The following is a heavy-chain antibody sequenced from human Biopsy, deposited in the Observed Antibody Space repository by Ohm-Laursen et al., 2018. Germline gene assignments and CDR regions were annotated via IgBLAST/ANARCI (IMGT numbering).Heavy chain of an antibody. V-gene: IGHV3-48*01. CDR3: AREQLMVFAMDV. Sequence: SLRLSCAASGFRFSGYHMNWVRQAPGKGLQWLAYIKSDSTTIYYADSVKGRFTISRDNAKNSPFLQMNSLRAEDTAIYYCAREQLMVFAMDVWGQGTTVTVSS. D-gene: IGHD2-8*01. CDR1: GFRFSGYH. CDR2: IKSDSTTI. J-gene: IGHJ6*02.